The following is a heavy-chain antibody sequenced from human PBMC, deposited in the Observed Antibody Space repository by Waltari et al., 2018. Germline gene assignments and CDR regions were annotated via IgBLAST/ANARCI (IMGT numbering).Heavy chain of an antibody. J-gene: IGHJ3*01. CDR3: ARVRCGRVPMAFDC. CDR2: NILLFGFA. Sequence: QVQLVQSGAVVKKPGSSVKVSCKASGGTFSSYAISCVRQGAGKGLEWMSWNILLFGFAYCAQKFQGRVTMTTEETTSTAYMELSSLRSGATGVYYCARVRCGRVPMAFDCWGQGTMVTVAA. V-gene: IGHV1-69*05. CDR1: GGTFSSYA. D-gene: IGHD3-16*01.